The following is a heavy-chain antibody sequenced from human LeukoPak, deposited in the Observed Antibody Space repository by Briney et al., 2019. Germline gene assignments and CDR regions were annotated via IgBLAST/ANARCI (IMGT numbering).Heavy chain of an antibody. D-gene: IGHD6-13*01. CDR2: IYYSGST. Sequence: SETLSLTCTVSGGSISSYYWSWIRQPPGKGLEWIGYIYYSGSTYYNPSLKSRVTISVDTSKNQFSLKLSSVTAADTAVYYCARVAAAGTWFDYWGQGTLVTVSS. V-gene: IGHV4-59*01. CDR1: GGSISSYY. J-gene: IGHJ4*02. CDR3: ARVAAAGTWFDY.